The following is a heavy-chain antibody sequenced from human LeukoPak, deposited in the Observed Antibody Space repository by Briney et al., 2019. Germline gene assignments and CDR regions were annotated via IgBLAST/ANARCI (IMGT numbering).Heavy chain of an antibody. CDR3: AKAYYGPGSYPIFDY. CDR2: ISGSGGST. D-gene: IGHD3-10*01. CDR1: GFTFSSYA. J-gene: IGHJ4*02. V-gene: IGHV3-23*01. Sequence: GGSLRLSCAASGFTFSSYAMSWARQAPGKGLEWVSAISGSGGSTYYADSVKGRFTISRDNSKNTLYLQMNSLRAEDTAVYYCAKAYYGPGSYPIFDYWGQGTLVTVSS.